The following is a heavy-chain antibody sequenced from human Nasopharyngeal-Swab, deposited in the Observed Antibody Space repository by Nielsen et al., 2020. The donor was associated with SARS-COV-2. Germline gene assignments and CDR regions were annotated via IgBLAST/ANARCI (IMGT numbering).Heavy chain of an antibody. CDR2: IIGSGDTT. CDR1: GFTFSSFA. J-gene: IGHJ6*02. Sequence: GESLKISCAASGFTFSSFAMSWVRQAPGKGLEWVSIIIGSGDTTYYADSVKDRFTISRDNSKNTLYMQTNSLRVEDTAVYYCAKAPYLRGLDVWGQGTTVTVSS. V-gene: IGHV3-23*01. D-gene: IGHD2-21*01. CDR3: AKAPYLRGLDV.